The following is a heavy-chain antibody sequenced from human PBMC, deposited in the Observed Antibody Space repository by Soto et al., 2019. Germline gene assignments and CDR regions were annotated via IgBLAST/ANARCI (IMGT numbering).Heavy chain of an antibody. CDR3: ASRVFGYSPWEDAFDI. D-gene: IGHD5-18*01. J-gene: IGHJ3*02. Sequence: SVKVSCKASGGTFSSYAISWVRQAPGQGLEWMGGIIPIFGTANYAQKFQGRVTITADKSTSTAYMELSSLRSEDTAVYYCASRVFGYSPWEDAFDIWGQGXMVTV. V-gene: IGHV1-69*06. CDR2: IIPIFGTA. CDR1: GGTFSSYA.